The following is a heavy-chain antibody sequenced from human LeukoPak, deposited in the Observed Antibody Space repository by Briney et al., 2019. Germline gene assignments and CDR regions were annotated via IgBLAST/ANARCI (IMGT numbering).Heavy chain of an antibody. CDR2: ISWSSGSI. CDR1: GFTFDDYA. V-gene: IGHV3-9*01. J-gene: IGHJ5*02. D-gene: IGHD1-1*01. Sequence: GGSLRLSCAASGFTFDDYAMHWVRQAPGKGLEWVSGISWSSGSIGYADSVKGRFTISRDNAKNSLYLQMNSLRAEDTALYYCAKTGTTGTRWGWFDPWGQGTLVTVSS. CDR3: AKTGTTGTRWGWFDP.